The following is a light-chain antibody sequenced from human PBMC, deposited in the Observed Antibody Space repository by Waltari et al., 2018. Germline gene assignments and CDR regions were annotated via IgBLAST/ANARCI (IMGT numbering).Light chain of an antibody. V-gene: IGLV2-14*01. Sequence: QSALTQPTSVSGSPGQSITISCTGTSRDVGFYNYVSWYQQYPGKVPQLLIYDVSERPSGVSSRVSGSKSGNTASLTISGLQADDEADYYCNSYTGSSSWVFGGGTKVTVL. CDR2: DVS. J-gene: IGLJ3*02. CDR3: NSYTGSSSWV. CDR1: SRDVGFYNY.